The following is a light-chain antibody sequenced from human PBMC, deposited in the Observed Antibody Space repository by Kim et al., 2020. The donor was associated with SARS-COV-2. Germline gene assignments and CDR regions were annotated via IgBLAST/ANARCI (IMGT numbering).Light chain of an antibody. Sequence: SVSPGERVTLSCRASQSVSSNLAWYQQKPGQAPGLLIHAASTRATGIPARFSGSGSGTEFTLTISSLQSEDFAVYYCQQYNVWPYTFGQGTKLEI. V-gene: IGKV3-15*01. CDR3: QQYNVWPYT. CDR2: AAS. J-gene: IGKJ2*01. CDR1: QSVSSN.